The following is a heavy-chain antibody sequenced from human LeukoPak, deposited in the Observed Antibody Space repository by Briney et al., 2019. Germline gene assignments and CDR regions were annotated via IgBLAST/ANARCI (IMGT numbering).Heavy chain of an antibody. CDR2: IYYSGST. CDR1: GGSISSSSYY. J-gene: IGHJ4*02. V-gene: IGHV4-39*07. CDR3: ARVGPYYYGSGIHFDY. D-gene: IGHD3-10*01. Sequence: SETLSLTCTVSGGSISSSSYYWGWIRRPPGKGLEWLGSIYYSGSTYYNPSLKSRVTISVDTSKNQFSLKLSSVTAADTAVYYCARVGPYYYGSGIHFDYWGQGTLVTVSS.